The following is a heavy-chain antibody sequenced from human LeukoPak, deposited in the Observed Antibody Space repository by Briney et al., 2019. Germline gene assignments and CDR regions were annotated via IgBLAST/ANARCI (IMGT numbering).Heavy chain of an antibody. CDR2: VSGSGGST. CDR1: GFSFSNYA. J-gene: IGHJ4*02. Sequence: PGGSLRLSCAASGFSFSNYAMNRVRQAPGKGLEWVSGVSGSGGSTKYADSVKGRFTISRDNSKNTLYLQMSSLRVEDTAVYYCAKDRVFGILIGGGFDYWGQGTQLIVSS. CDR3: AKDRVFGILIGGGFDY. D-gene: IGHD3-3*01. V-gene: IGHV3-23*01.